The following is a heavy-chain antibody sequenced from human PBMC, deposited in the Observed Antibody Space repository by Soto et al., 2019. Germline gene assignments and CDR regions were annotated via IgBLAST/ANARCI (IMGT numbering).Heavy chain of an antibody. CDR3: ARGVGSPLPFFED. J-gene: IGHJ4*02. CDR1: SGSLSSYY. D-gene: IGHD1-26*01. CDR2: VYYDGRT. V-gene: IGHV4-59*01. Sequence: PSETLSLTCSVSSGSLSSYYWNWIRQTPGRGLEWIGYVYYDGRTNYNPSLKTRVTLSIDTSKNQFSLRLRSVTAADTAVYYCARGVGSPLPFFEDWGKGALVTVSS.